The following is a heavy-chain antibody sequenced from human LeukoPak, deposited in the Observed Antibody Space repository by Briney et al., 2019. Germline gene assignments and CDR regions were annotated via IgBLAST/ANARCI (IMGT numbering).Heavy chain of an antibody. D-gene: IGHD3-16*01. CDR1: GGTFSSYA. V-gene: IGHV1-69*06. CDR3: VREKSGGTYDY. Sequence: GSSVKVSCKASGGTFSSYAISWVRQAPGQGLEWMGGIIPIFGTANYAQKFQGRVTMTWDMSTTTGYMELSSLRSEDTAVYYCVREKSGGTYDYWGQGTLVTVSS. J-gene: IGHJ4*02. CDR2: IIPIFGTA.